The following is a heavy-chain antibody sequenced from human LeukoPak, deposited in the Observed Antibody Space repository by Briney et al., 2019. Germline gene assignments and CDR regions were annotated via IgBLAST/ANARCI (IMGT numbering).Heavy chain of an antibody. V-gene: IGHV3-21*04. CDR3: ARDRYHDSSGYYLGY. CDR2: ISSSSSYI. Sequence: GGSLRLSCAASGFTFSSYSMNWVRQAPGKGLEWVSSISSSSSYIYYADSVKGRFTISRDNAKNSLYLQMNSLRAEDTAVYHCARDRYHDSSGYYLGYWGQGTLVTVSS. CDR1: GFTFSSYS. D-gene: IGHD3-22*01. J-gene: IGHJ4*02.